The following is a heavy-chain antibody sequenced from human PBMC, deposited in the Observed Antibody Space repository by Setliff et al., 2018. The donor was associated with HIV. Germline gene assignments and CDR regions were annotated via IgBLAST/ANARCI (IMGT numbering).Heavy chain of an antibody. CDR1: GYTFSDYY. CDR3: ARVRGHCTGGGCYSDYYGMDV. Sequence: ASVKVSCKASGYTFSDYYMHWVRQAPGQGLEWMGWINPNSGGTKSAQKFQGRVTMTWDTSISTYYMEVTRLKSDDTAVYHCARVRGHCTGGGCYSDYYGMDVWGQGTTVTVSS. D-gene: IGHD2-8*02. CDR2: INPNSGGT. V-gene: IGHV1-2*02. J-gene: IGHJ6*02.